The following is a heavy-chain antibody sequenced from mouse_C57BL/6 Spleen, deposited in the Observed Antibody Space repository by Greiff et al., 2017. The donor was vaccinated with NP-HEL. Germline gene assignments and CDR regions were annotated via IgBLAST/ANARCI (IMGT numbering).Heavy chain of an antibody. V-gene: IGHV2-2*01. J-gene: IGHJ4*01. CDR2: IWSGGST. CDR3: ASAYYGNPYAMDY. Sequence: QVQLQQSGPGLVQPSQCLSITCTVSGFSLTSYGVHWVRQSPGKGLEWLGVIWSGGSTDYNAAFISRLSISKDNSKSQVFFIMNSLLADDTAIYYWASAYYGNPYAMDYWGQGTSVTVSS. D-gene: IGHD2-10*01. CDR1: GFSLTSYG.